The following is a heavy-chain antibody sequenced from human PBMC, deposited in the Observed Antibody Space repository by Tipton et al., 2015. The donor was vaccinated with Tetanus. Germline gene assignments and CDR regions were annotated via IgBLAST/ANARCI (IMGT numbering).Heavy chain of an antibody. CDR2: IYYSGST. CDR3: ARDHGITWGGMGYYYGMDV. V-gene: IGHV4-30-4*01. J-gene: IGHJ6*02. CDR1: GGPIISADHY. D-gene: IGHD3-16*01. Sequence: LRLSCTVSGGPIISADHYWSWIWQPPGKGLEWIGYIYYSGSTYYNPSLKSRVTISVDTSKNQFSLRLSSVTAADTAVYYCARDHGITWGGMGYYYGMDVWGQGTTVTVSS.